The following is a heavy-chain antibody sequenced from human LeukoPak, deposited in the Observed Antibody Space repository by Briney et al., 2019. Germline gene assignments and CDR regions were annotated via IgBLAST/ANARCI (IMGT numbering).Heavy chain of an antibody. CDR2: IYHSGST. D-gene: IGHD1-26*01. CDR1: GGSISSYN. Sequence: PSETLSLTCAVSGGSISSYNWSWIPHPPRKGLEWIWDIYHSGSTDYNPSLNSRVTISVDTSKNQFSLKLSSVTAADTAVYYCARRRVGATVFDYWGQGVLVTVS. CDR3: ARRRVGATVFDY. J-gene: IGHJ4*02. V-gene: IGHV4-59*08.